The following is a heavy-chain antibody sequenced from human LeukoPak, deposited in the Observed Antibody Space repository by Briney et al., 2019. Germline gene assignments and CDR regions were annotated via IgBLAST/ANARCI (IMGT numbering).Heavy chain of an antibody. CDR3: ARGTTWVKRSIVEVTVAGFDY. D-gene: IGHD2-21*02. CDR1: GGSFRGYY. Sequence: NPSETLSLTCAAYGGSFRGYYWSWIRQPPGKGLEWIGEIKHSGSTNYNPSLKSRVTISVDTSKNLFSLQLSFVTAADTAVYYCARGTTWVKRSIVEVTVAGFDYWGQGTLVTVSS. J-gene: IGHJ4*02. CDR2: IKHSGST. V-gene: IGHV4-34*01.